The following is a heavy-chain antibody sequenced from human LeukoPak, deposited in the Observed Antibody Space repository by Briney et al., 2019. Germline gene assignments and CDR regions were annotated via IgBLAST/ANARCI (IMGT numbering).Heavy chain of an antibody. Sequence: ASVKVSCKASGYTFTGYYMHWVRQAPGQGLEWMGWINPNSGGTNYAQKFQGRVTMTRDTSISTAYMELSRLRSDDTAVYYCARNIPYSGYDFDAFDIWGQGTMVTVSS. CDR2: INPNSGGT. V-gene: IGHV1-2*02. CDR1: GYTFTGYY. D-gene: IGHD5-12*01. J-gene: IGHJ3*02. CDR3: ARNIPYSGYDFDAFDI.